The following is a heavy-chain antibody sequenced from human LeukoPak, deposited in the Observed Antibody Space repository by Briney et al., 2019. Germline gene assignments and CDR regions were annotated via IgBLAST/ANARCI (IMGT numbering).Heavy chain of an antibody. CDR1: GFTLPNFD. J-gene: IGHJ2*01. V-gene: IGHV1-8*01. CDR3: ARGRRGSSGPWSWYLDL. CDR2: VNSNTGNT. Sequence: ASVKVSCKASGFTLPNFDINWVRQATGQGLEWMGWVNSNTGNTRYAQEFQGRLTITRDTSIGTAYMELTNLRSEDTAVYYCARGRRGSSGPWSWYLDLWGRGTLVTASS. D-gene: IGHD3-22*01.